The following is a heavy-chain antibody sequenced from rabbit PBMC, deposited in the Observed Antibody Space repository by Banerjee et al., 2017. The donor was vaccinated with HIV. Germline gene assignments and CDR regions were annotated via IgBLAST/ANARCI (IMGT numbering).Heavy chain of an antibody. Sequence: QEQLAESGGGLVKPEGSLTLTCKASEFDLSNSYYMCWVRQAPGKGLEWIGCIDSSTITWYASWVNGRFTISKTSTTTVTLQMTSLTAADTATYFCARDLAGVIGWNFGLWGQGTLVTVS. CDR3: ARDLAGVIGWNFGL. CDR2: IDSSTIT. CDR1: EFDLSNSYY. V-gene: IGHV1S45*01. D-gene: IGHD4-1*01. J-gene: IGHJ3*01.